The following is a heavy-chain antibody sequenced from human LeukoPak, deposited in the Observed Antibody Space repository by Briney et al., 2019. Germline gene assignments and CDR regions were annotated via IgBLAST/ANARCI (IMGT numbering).Heavy chain of an antibody. CDR3: ARDELAAAGNKYFYYGMDV. V-gene: IGHV1-18*01. J-gene: IGHJ6*02. D-gene: IGHD6-13*01. Sequence: ASVKVSCKASGYTFTSYGISWVRQAPGQGLEWMGWISAYNGNTNYAQKLQGRVTMTTDTSTSTAYMELRSLRSDDTAAYYCARDELAAAGNKYFYYGMDVWGQGTTVTVSS. CDR1: GYTFTSYG. CDR2: ISAYNGNT.